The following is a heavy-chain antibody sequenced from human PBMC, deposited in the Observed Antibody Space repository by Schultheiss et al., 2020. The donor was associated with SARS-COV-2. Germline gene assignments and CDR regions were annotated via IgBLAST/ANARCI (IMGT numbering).Heavy chain of an antibody. CDR3: AKETQWLVQSLIDY. V-gene: IGHV3-23*01. CDR2: ISGSGGST. Sequence: GGSLRLSCAASGFTFSSYAMSWVRQAPGKGLEWVSAISGSGGSTYYADSVKGRFTISRDNSKNTLHLQMNSLRAEDTALYYCAKETQWLVQSLIDYWGQGTLVTVSS. CDR1: GFTFSSYA. J-gene: IGHJ4*02. D-gene: IGHD6-19*01.